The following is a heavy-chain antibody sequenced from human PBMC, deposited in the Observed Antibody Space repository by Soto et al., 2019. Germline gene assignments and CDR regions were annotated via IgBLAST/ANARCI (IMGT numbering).Heavy chain of an antibody. J-gene: IGHJ6*02. CDR3: AKGKYCTNGVCSDDYHYYGVDV. Sequence: GGSLRLSCAASGFTFSSYAMSWVRQAPGKGLEWVSAISGSGGSTYYADSVKGRFTISRDNSKNTLYLQMNSLRAEDTAVYYCAKGKYCTNGVCSDDYHYYGVDVWGQGTTVTVSS. D-gene: IGHD2-8*01. CDR2: ISGSGGST. CDR1: GFTFSSYA. V-gene: IGHV3-23*01.